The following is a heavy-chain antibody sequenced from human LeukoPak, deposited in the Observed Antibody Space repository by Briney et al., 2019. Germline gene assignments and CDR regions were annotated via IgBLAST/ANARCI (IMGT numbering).Heavy chain of an antibody. J-gene: IGHJ4*02. Sequence: PGGSLRLSCAASGFTFSSYGMHWVRQAPGKGLEWVAFIRYDGSNKYYADSVKGRFTISRDNSKNTLYLQMNSLRAEDTAVYYCARTFGNFGFFDYWGQGTLVTVSS. CDR2: IRYDGSNK. V-gene: IGHV3-30*02. D-gene: IGHD4-23*01. CDR1: GFTFSSYG. CDR3: ARTFGNFGFFDY.